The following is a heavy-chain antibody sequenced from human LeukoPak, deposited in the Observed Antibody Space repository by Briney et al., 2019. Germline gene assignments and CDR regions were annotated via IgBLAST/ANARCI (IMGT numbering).Heavy chain of an antibody. CDR2: ISAYNGNT. CDR1: GYTFTSYG. V-gene: IGHV1-18*01. Sequence: GASVKVSCKASGYTFTSYGISWVRQAPGQGLEWMGWISAYNGNTNYAQKLQGRVTMTTDTSTSTAYMELRSLRSDDTAVYYCASNIYDILTGYSYYYFDYWGQGTLVTVSS. D-gene: IGHD3-9*01. CDR3: ASNIYDILTGYSYYYFDY. J-gene: IGHJ4*02.